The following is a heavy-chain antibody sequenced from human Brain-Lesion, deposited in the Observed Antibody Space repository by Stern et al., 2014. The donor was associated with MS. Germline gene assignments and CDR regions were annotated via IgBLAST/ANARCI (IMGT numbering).Heavy chain of an antibody. CDR3: ARGRVVPGFQYYATDV. CDR2: IFNGGST. J-gene: IGHJ6*02. Sequence: QVQLVESGPGLVKPSQTLSLSCTVSGGSISSGGYYWSWIRQPAGKGLEWIGRIFNGGSTSYNPSLRGGVPISINASKTQFSLRLNSMTAADTAVYYCARGRVVPGFQYYATDVWGQGTTVIVSS. D-gene: IGHD2-2*01. V-gene: IGHV4-61*02. CDR1: GGSISSGGYY.